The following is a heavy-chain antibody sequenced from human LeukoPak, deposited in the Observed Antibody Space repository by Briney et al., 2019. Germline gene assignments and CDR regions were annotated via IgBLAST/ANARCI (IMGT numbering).Heavy chain of an antibody. V-gene: IGHV4-34*01. CDR1: GGSFSGYY. J-gene: IGHJ4*02. CDR2: INHSGST. CDR3: ARGPRDRAVGTLDY. Sequence: PSETLSLTCAVYGGSFSGYYWSWIRQPPGKGLEWIGEINHSGSTNYNPSLKSRVTISVDTSKNQFSLKLSSVTAADTAVYYCARGPRDRAVGTLDYWGQGTLVTVSS. D-gene: IGHD6-13*01.